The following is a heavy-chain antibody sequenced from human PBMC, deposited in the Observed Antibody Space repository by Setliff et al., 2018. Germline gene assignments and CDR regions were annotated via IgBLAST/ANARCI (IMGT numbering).Heavy chain of an antibody. J-gene: IGHJ5*02. CDR1: GFTFSSYA. Sequence: GGSLRLSCAASGFTFSSYAMHWVRQAPGKGLEYVSAISSNGGSTYYANSVKGRFTISRDNSKNTLYLQMGSLRAEDMAVYYCARSRTGEYSSGWLNWFDPWGRGTLVTVSS. V-gene: IGHV3-64*01. CDR2: ISSNGGST. D-gene: IGHD6-19*01. CDR3: ARSRTGEYSSGWLNWFDP.